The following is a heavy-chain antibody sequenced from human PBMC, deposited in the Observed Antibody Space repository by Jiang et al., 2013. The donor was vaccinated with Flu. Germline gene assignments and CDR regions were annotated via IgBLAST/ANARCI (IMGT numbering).Heavy chain of an antibody. V-gene: IGHV3-30-3*01. CDR1: GFTFSSYA. CDR2: ISYDGSNK. CDR3: ARGKPFRYDFWSGYAPFGLHY. Sequence: GFTFSSYAMHWVRQAPGKGLEWVAVISYDGSNKYYADSVKGRFTISRDNSKNTLYLQMNSLRAEDTAVYYCARGKPFRYDFWSGYAPFGLHYWGQGTLVTVSS. J-gene: IGHJ4*02. D-gene: IGHD3-3*01.